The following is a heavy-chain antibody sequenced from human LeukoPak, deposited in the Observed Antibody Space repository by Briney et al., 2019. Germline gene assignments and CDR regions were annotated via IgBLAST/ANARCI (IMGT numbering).Heavy chain of an antibody. V-gene: IGHV3-30*03. D-gene: IGHD3-16*01. CDR3: AVGDVFDY. Sequence: GGSLRLSCAASGFTFSSYGMHWVRQAPGEGLEWVAVISYDGSNKYYADSVKGRFTISRDNSKNTLYLQMNSLRAEDTAVYYCAVGDVFDYWGQGTLVTVSS. J-gene: IGHJ4*02. CDR2: ISYDGSNK. CDR1: GFTFSSYG.